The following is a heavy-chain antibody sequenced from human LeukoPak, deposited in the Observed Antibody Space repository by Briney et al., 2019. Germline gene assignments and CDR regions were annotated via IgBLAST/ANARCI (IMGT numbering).Heavy chain of an antibody. CDR2: INHSGET. V-gene: IGHV4-34*01. CDR1: GFTFSNSA. CDR3: ARGQWLDNS. J-gene: IGHJ4*02. Sequence: PGGSLRLSCAASGFTFSNSAMSWIRQPPGMGLEWIGEINHSGETKFNPSLKSRVAMSVDTSKSQFSLELRSVTAADTAVYYCARGQWLDNSWGQGTLVTVSS. D-gene: IGHD6-19*01.